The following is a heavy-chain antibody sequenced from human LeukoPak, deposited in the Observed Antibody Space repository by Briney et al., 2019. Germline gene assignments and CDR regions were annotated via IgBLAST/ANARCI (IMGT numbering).Heavy chain of an antibody. CDR2: IYHSGST. CDR1: GYSISSGYY. J-gene: IGHJ4*02. D-gene: IGHD2-15*01. CDR3: ARDHIVVVVAATPSDFDY. Sequence: SSETLSLTCTVSGYSISSGYYWGWIRQPPGKGLEWIGSIYHSGSTYYNPSLKSRVTISVDTSKNQFSLKLSSVTAADTAVYYCARDHIVVVVAATPSDFDYWGQGTLVTVSS. V-gene: IGHV4-38-2*02.